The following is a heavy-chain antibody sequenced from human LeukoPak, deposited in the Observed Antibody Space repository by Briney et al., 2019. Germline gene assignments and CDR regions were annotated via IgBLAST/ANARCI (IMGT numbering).Heavy chain of an antibody. V-gene: IGHV3-48*01. CDR3: ARWGTTGTTGDY. CDR2: IGSSSSTI. Sequence: GGSLRLSCAASGLTFSSYSMNWVRQAPGKGLEWVSYIGSSSSTIYYADSVKGRFTISRDNAKNSLYLQMNSLRAEDTAVYYCARWGTTGTTGDYWGQGTLVTVSS. J-gene: IGHJ4*02. D-gene: IGHD1-1*01. CDR1: GLTFSSYS.